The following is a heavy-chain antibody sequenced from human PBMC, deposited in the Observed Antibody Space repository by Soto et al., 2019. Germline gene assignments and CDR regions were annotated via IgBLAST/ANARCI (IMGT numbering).Heavy chain of an antibody. CDR2: MNPNSGNR. D-gene: IGHD6-13*01. Sequence: GASVKVSCKTSGYTLSSYDINWVRQATGQGLEWMGWMNPNSGNRGYAQKFQGRVTMTRNTSISTAYMDLSSLRSEDTAVYYCARGRVSRSIYYFDSWGQGTLVTVSS. CDR3: ARGRVSRSIYYFDS. J-gene: IGHJ4*02. V-gene: IGHV1-8*01. CDR1: GYTLSSYD.